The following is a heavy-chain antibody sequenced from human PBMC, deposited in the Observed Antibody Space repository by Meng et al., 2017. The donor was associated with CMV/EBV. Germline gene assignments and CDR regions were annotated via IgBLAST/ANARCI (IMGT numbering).Heavy chain of an antibody. CDR1: GFIFGDYA. V-gene: IGHV3-9*01. D-gene: IGHD4-23*01. Sequence: SLKISCVASGFIFGDYAMHWVRQAPGKGLEWVSGISWDSGKIDYADSVKGRLTIYRDNAKNSLFLQINSLRPEDTALYYCGKDMSATVATPEYWGQGTLVTVSS. CDR2: ISWDSGKI. CDR3: GKDMSATVATPEY. J-gene: IGHJ4*02.